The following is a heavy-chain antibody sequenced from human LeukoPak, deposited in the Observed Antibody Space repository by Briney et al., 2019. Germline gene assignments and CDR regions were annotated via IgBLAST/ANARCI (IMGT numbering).Heavy chain of an antibody. CDR1: GYIFTSSY. J-gene: IGHJ5*02. CDR3: ARDVAVAGHNWFDP. D-gene: IGHD6-19*01. Sequence: ASVKVSCKASGYIFTSSYIHWVRQAPGQGLEWMGWINPNSGGTNYAQKFQGRVTMTRDTSISTAYMELSRLRSDDTAVYYCARDVAVAGHNWFDPWGQGTLVTVSS. V-gene: IGHV1-2*02. CDR2: INPNSGGT.